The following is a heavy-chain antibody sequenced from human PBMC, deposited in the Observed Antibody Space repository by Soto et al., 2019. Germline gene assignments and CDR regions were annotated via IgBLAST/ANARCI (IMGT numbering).Heavy chain of an antibody. CDR2: IVVGSGNT. Sequence: GAPVEVSWKASRFTFTSSALRWVRQARGQRLEWIRWIVVGSGNTNYAQKFQERVTITRDMSTSTAYMELSSLRSEDTAVYYCAAGDSLSSSWYIDYYYYYGMDVWGQGTTVTVSS. CDR3: AAGDSLSSSWYIDYYYYYGMDV. D-gene: IGHD6-13*01. V-gene: IGHV1-58*01. CDR1: RFTFTSSA. J-gene: IGHJ6*02.